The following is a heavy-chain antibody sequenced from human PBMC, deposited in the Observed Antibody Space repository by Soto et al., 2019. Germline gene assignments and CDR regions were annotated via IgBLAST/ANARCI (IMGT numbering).Heavy chain of an antibody. Sequence: SQTLSLTCAISGDSVSSNSAAWNWIRQSPSRGLEWLGRTYYRSKWYNDYAVSVKSRITINPDTSKSQFSLQLNSVTPEDTAVYYCARDHCSGGSCYPSYYYYYMDVWGKGTTVTVSS. J-gene: IGHJ6*03. CDR3: ARDHCSGGSCYPSYYYYYMDV. CDR2: TYYRSKWYN. D-gene: IGHD2-15*01. V-gene: IGHV6-1*01. CDR1: GDSVSSNSAA.